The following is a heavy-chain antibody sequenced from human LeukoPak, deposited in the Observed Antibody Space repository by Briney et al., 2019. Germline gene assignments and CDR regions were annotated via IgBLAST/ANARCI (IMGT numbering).Heavy chain of an antibody. CDR3: ASDWRMSRGLIKGVIEY. V-gene: IGHV3-66*03. D-gene: IGHD3-10*01. Sequence: GGSLRLSCAASGFTFTSYGMSWVRQAPGKGLEWVSSADSAKGRFTVSRDNSKNTLYLQMNSLRAEDTAVYYCASDWRMSRGLIKGVIEYWGQGTLVTVSS. CDR1: GFTFTSYG. J-gene: IGHJ4*02.